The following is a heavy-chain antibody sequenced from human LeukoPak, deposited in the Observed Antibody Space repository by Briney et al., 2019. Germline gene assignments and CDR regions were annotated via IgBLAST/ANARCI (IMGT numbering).Heavy chain of an antibody. Sequence: SETLSLTCTVSGGSISSYYWSWIRQPPGKGLEWIGYIYYSGSTNYNPSLKSRVTMSADTSKNRFSLKLIPVTAADTALYYCARHNSGYYYFDYWGQGALVTVSS. CDR2: IYYSGST. J-gene: IGHJ4*02. D-gene: IGHD3-22*01. V-gene: IGHV4-59*01. CDR1: GGSISSYY. CDR3: ARHNSGYYYFDY.